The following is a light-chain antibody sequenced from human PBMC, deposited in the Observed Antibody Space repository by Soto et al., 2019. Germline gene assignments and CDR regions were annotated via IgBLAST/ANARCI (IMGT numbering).Light chain of an antibody. J-gene: IGKJ1*01. CDR2: GAS. CDR1: QSVRID. V-gene: IGKV3-15*01. Sequence: ETVMTQSPATLSVSPGERATLSCRASQSVRIDVAWYQQKPGQAPRLLIYGASTRATGIPARFSGSGFGTEFTLIISSLQSEDFAVYYCQQYSNWPRKFGQGTKVEVK. CDR3: QQYSNWPRK.